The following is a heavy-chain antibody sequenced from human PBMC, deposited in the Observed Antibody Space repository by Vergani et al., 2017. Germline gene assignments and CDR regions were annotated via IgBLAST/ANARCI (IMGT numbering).Heavy chain of an antibody. CDR1: GFTFSSYA. J-gene: IGHJ4*02. V-gene: IGHV3-23*04. D-gene: IGHD1-26*01. CDR2: ISGSGGST. Sequence: VQLVESGGGVVQPGRSLRLSCAASGFTFSSYAMSWVRQAPGKGLEWVSAISGSGGSTYYADSVKGRFTISRDNSKNTLYLQMNSLRAEDTAVYYCAKDIQRWEQHPSFDYWGQGTLVTVSS. CDR3: AKDIQRWEQHPSFDY.